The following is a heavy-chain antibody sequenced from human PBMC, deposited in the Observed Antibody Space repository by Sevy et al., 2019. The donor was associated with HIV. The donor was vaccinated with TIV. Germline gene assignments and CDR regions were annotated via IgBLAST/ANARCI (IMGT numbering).Heavy chain of an antibody. CDR1: AGSISSSSYY. CDR2: IYYSGST. D-gene: IGHD3-9*01. J-gene: IGHJ6*02. Sequence: SETLSLTCTVSAGSISSSSYYWGWIRQPPGKGLEWIGSIYYSGSTYYNPSLKRRVTISVDTSKNQFSLKLSSVTAADTAVYYCATGLADWENYGMDVWGQGTTVTVSS. CDR3: ATGLADWENYGMDV. V-gene: IGHV4-39*01.